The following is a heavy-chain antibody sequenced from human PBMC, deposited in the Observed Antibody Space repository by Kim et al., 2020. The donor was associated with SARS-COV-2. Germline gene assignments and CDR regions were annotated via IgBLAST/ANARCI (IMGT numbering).Heavy chain of an antibody. D-gene: IGHD3-22*01. CDR1: GGSISSYY. V-gene: IGHV4-59*01. CDR3: ARSPYYYDSSGYFDY. J-gene: IGHJ4*02. CDR2: IYYSGST. Sequence: SETLSLTCTVSGGSISSYYWSWIRQPPGKGLEWIGYIYYSGSTNYNPSLKSRVTISVDTSKNQFSLKLSSVTAADTAVYYCARSPYYYDSSGYFDYWGQGTLVTVSS.